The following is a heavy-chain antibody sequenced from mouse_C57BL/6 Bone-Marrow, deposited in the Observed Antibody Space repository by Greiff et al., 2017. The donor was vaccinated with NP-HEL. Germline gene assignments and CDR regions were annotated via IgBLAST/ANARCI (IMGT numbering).Heavy chain of an antibody. CDR2: IHPNSGST. J-gene: IGHJ3*01. D-gene: IGHD3-1*01. CDR3: ARGRALAWFAY. Sequence: QVQLQQPGAELVKPGASVKLSCKASGYTFTSYWMHWVKQRPGQGLEWIGMIHPNSGSTNYNEKFKSKATLTVDKSSSTAYMQLSSLTSEDSAVDYCARGRALAWFAYWGQGTLVTVSA. CDR1: GYTFTSYW. V-gene: IGHV1-64*01.